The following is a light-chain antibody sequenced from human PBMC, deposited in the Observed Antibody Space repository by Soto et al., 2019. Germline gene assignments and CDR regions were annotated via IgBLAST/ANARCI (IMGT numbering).Light chain of an antibody. J-gene: IGKJ1*01. V-gene: IGKV1-5*01. CDR1: QTISSW. CDR2: AAS. CDR3: QQYYSYPQT. Sequence: DIQLTQSPSTLSASVGDRVTITCRASQTISSWLAWYQRKPGKAPKLLIYAASTLQSGVPSRFSGSGSGTDFTLTISCLQSEDFATYYCQQYYSYPQTFGQGTKVDIK.